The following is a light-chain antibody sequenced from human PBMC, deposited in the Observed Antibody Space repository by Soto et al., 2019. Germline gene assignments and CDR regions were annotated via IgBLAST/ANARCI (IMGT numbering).Light chain of an antibody. CDR1: SCDVGGYDY. CDR3: SSYSISTAYL. Sequence: QSVLTQPASVSGSPGQSITISCTGTSCDVGGYDYVSWYQLHPGKAPKLMVFEVNNRPSGVSYRFSGSKSGNTASLTISGLQAEDEADYFCSSYSISTAYLFGTGTKVTVL. V-gene: IGLV2-14*01. J-gene: IGLJ1*01. CDR2: EVN.